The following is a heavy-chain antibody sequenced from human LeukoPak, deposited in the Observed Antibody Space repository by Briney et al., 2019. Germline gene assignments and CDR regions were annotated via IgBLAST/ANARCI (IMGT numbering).Heavy chain of an antibody. CDR3: ARVGSTGNYYGMDV. CDR2: IIPILGIA. D-gene: IGHD3-16*01. Sequence: SVMVSCKASGGTFSSYAISWVRQAPGQGLEWMGRIIPILGIANYAQKFQGRVTITADKSTSTAYMELSSLRSEDTAVYYCARVGSTGNYYGMDVWGQGTTVTVSS. J-gene: IGHJ6*02. CDR1: GGTFSSYA. V-gene: IGHV1-69*04.